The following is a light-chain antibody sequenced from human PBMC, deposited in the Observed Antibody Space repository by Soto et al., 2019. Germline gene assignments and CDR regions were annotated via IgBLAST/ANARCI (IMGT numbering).Light chain of an antibody. J-gene: IGLJ1*01. CDR3: TSPSPGSLYV. Sequence: QSALTQPASVSGSPGQLITVSCTGTSSDVGKYNYVSWYQQYPGRVPKLLIYMVSNRASGVSNRFSGSKSGNTASLTISGLRAEDEADYFCTSPSPGSLYVFGTGTKLTVL. CDR2: MVS. CDR1: SSDVGKYNY. V-gene: IGLV2-14*01.